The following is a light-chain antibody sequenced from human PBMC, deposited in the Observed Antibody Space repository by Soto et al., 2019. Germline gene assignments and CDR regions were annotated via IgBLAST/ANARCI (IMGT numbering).Light chain of an antibody. V-gene: IGKV1-5*03. CDR3: QQYNTFWT. Sequence: DIQMTQSPSTLSASVGDRVTITCRASQSISSWLAWYQQKPGKAPKLLIYKASSLESGVPSRFSGSGSGTEFSLTISSLQPDDFATYYCQQYNTFWTVGQGTKVEL. J-gene: IGKJ1*01. CDR1: QSISSW. CDR2: KAS.